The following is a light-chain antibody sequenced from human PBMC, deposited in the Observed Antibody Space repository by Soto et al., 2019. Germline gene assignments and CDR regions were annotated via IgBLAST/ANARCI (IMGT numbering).Light chain of an antibody. CDR1: SSNIGAGYD. V-gene: IGLV1-40*01. Sequence: QSVLTQPPSVSGAPGQRVTITCTGSSSNIGAGYDVHWYQQLPGTAPKLLIYGNSNRPSGVPDRFSGSKSGTSASLAITGLQAEAEADFYCQSYDSSLGVLYVFGTGTKLTVL. CDR2: GNS. J-gene: IGLJ1*01. CDR3: QSYDSSLGVLYV.